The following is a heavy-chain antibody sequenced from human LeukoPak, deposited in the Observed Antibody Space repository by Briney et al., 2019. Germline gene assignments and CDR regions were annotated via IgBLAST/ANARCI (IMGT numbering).Heavy chain of an antibody. Sequence: SETLSLTCTVSGGSISSSNYYWGWIRQPPGKGLEWIGSIYYSGSTYYSPSLKSRVTISVDTSKNQFSLKLSSVNAADTAVYYCARFPGSAEYRHYYYMDVWGKGTTVTVS. CDR2: IYYSGST. V-gene: IGHV4-39*07. CDR3: ARFPGSAEYRHYYYMDV. CDR1: GGSISSSNYY. J-gene: IGHJ6*03. D-gene: IGHD2-15*01.